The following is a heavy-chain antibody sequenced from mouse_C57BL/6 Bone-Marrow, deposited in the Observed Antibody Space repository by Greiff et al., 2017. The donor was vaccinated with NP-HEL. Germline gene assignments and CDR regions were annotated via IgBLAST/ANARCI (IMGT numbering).Heavy chain of an antibody. CDR2: INPGRGGT. J-gene: IGHJ3*01. D-gene: IGHD2-4*01. CDR1: GYAFTNYL. CDR3: ARGGIYYDYAWFAY. Sequence: QVQLQQSGAELVRPGTSVKVSCKASGYAFTNYLIEWVKQRPGQGLEWIGVINPGRGGTNYNEKIKGKGTMTADKSSSTAYMQLSSLTSEDSAVYFCARGGIYYDYAWFAYWGQGTLVTVSA. V-gene: IGHV1-54*01.